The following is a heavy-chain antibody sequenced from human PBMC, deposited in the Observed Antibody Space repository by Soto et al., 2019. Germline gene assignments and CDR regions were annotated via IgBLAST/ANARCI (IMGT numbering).Heavy chain of an antibody. Sequence: GGSLRLSCVASGFTFSSYWMSWVRQAPGKGLEWVANIKQDGSEKYYVDSVKGRFTISRDNAKNSLYLQMNSLRAEDTAVYYCARVRSRDDAFDIWGQGTMVTVSS. D-gene: IGHD1-26*01. CDR1: GFTFSSYW. CDR3: ARVRSRDDAFDI. CDR2: IKQDGSEK. V-gene: IGHV3-7*01. J-gene: IGHJ3*02.